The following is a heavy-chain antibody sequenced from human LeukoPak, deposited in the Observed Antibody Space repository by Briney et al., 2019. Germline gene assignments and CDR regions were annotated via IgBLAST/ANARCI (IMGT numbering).Heavy chain of an antibody. CDR2: ISDNGGST. CDR1: GFTFSSYW. V-gene: IGHV3-64*01. D-gene: IGHD6-6*01. Sequence: GGSLRLSCAASGFTFSSYWMHWVRQAPGKGLEYVSTISDNGGSTFYANSVKGRFTISRDNSKNTLYLQMGSLRPEDMAVYYCARALIAARPDSLFDYWGQGTLVTVSS. CDR3: ARALIAARPDSLFDY. J-gene: IGHJ4*02.